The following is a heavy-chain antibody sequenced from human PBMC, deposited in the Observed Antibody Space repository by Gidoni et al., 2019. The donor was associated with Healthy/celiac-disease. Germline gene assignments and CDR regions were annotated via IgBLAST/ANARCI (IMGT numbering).Heavy chain of an antibody. J-gene: IGHJ6*02. D-gene: IGHD6-6*01. V-gene: IGHV4-61*01. CDR1: GGSVSSGSYY. CDR2: IYYSGST. Sequence: QVQLQESGPGLVKPSETLSLTCTVSGGSVSSGSYYWSWIRQPPGKGLEWIGYIYYSGSTNYNPSLKSRVTISVDTSKNQFSLKLSSVTAADTAVYYCARGPSEVAARSPYYYYYGMDVWGQGTTVTVSS. CDR3: ARGPSEVAARSPYYYYYGMDV.